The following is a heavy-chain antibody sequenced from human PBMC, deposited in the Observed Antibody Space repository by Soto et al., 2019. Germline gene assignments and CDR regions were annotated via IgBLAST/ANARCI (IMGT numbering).Heavy chain of an antibody. CDR2: ISSSDNII. CDR3: ARDRGYYDSSGYFDY. Sequence: GGSLRLSCAASGFTFSDYYMSWIRQAPGKGLEWVSYISSSDNIIYYADSVKGRFTISRDNAKNSLYLQMNSLRAEDTAVYYCARDRGYYDSSGYFDYWGPGTLVTVSS. CDR1: GFTFSDYY. V-gene: IGHV3-11*01. J-gene: IGHJ4*02. D-gene: IGHD3-22*01.